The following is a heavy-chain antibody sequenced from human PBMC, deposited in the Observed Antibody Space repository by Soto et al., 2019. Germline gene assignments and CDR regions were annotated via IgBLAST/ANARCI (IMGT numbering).Heavy chain of an antibody. J-gene: IGHJ4*02. CDR3: ATSRLGVAPGYLDY. CDR2: FDPEDGET. CDR1: GYTLTELS. V-gene: IGHV1-24*01. D-gene: IGHD6-19*01. Sequence: ASVKVSCKVSGYTLTELSMHWVRQAPGKGLEWMESFDPEDGETIYAQKSQGRVTMTEDTSTDTAYMELSSIRSEDTAVYYCATSRLGVAPGYLDYWGQGTLVTVSS.